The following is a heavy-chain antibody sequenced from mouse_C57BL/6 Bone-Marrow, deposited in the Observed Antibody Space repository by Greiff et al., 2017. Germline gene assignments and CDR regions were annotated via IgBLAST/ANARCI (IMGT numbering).Heavy chain of an antibody. CDR2: IDPSDSYT. CDR3: ARTGYPAWFAY. V-gene: IGHV1-59*01. CDR1: GYTFTSYW. J-gene: IGHJ3*01. D-gene: IGHD2-14*01. Sequence: VQRQQSGAELVRPGTSVKLSCKASGYTFTSYWMHWVQQRPGQGLEWIGVIDPSDSYTYYNQKFKGKATLTGDTSSSTAYMQLSSLTSEDSAVYYCARTGYPAWFAYWGKGTLVTVSA.